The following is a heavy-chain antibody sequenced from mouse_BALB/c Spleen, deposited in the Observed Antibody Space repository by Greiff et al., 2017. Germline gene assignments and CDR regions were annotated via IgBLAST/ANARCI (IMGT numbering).Heavy chain of an antibody. D-gene: IGHD2-4*01. CDR3: ARHDYDNAMDY. CDR2: INTDGGST. Sequence: EVKLVESGGGLVQPGESLKLSCESNEYAFPSHDMSWVRKTPEKRLELVAAINTDGGSTYYPDNMERRFIISRDNTKKTLYLQMSRLRSEDTALYYCARHDYDNAMDYWGQGTTVTVSS. J-gene: IGHJ4*01. CDR1: EYAFPSHD. V-gene: IGHV5-2*01.